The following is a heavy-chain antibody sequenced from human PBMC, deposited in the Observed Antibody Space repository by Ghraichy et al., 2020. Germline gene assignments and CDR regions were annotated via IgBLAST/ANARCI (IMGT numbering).Heavy chain of an antibody. D-gene: IGHD1-1*01. J-gene: IGHJ5*02. CDR3: ARAVSDWNDYNWFDP. CDR1: GFTFSSYS. V-gene: IGHV3-48*02. Sequence: LSLTCAASGFTFSSYSMNWVRQAPGKGLEWVSYISSSSSTIYYADSVKGRFTISRDNAKNSLYLQMNSLRDEDTAVYYCARAVSDWNDYNWFDPWGQGTLVTVSS. CDR2: ISSSSSTI.